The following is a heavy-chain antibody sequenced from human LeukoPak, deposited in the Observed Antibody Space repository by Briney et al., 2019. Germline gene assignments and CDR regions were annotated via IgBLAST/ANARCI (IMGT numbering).Heavy chain of an antibody. CDR3: ARDFAAAGIFDY. D-gene: IGHD6-13*01. V-gene: IGHV3-30*02. Sequence: GGSLRLSCAASGFTFSSYGMHWVRQAPGKGLEWVAYIQFDGSNEQYADSVKGRFSISRDSSKNILYLQMNSLRAEDTAVYYCARDFAAAGIFDYWGQGTLVTVSS. CDR2: IQFDGSNE. CDR1: GFTFSSYG. J-gene: IGHJ4*02.